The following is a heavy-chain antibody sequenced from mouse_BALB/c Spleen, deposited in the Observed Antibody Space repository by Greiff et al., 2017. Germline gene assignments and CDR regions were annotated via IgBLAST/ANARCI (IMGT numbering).Heavy chain of an antibody. CDR3: AQIYYDYSYAMDY. J-gene: IGHJ4*01. CDR1: GYSFTSYY. Sequence: VQLQQSGPELMKPGASVKISCKASGYSFTSYYMHWVKQSHGKSLEWIGYIDPFNGGTSYNQKFKGKATLTVDKSSSTAYMHLSSLTSEDSAVYYCAQIYYDYSYAMDYWGQGTSVTVSS. CDR2: IDPFNGGT. D-gene: IGHD2-4*01. V-gene: IGHV1S135*01.